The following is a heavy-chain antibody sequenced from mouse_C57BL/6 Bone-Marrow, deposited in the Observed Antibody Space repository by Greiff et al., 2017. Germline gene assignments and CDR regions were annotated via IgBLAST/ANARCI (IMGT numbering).Heavy chain of an antibody. V-gene: IGHV1-52*01. CDR1: GYTFTSYW. CDR3: GRWDGYDRAWFAY. J-gene: IGHJ3*01. CDR2: IDPSDSET. Sequence: QVQLQQPGAELVRPGSSVKLSCKASGYTFTSYWMHWVKQRPIQGLEWIGNIDPSDSETHYNQKFKDKATLTVDKSSSTAYMQLSSLTSEDSAVYYCGRWDGYDRAWFAYWGQGTLVTVSA. D-gene: IGHD2-2*01.